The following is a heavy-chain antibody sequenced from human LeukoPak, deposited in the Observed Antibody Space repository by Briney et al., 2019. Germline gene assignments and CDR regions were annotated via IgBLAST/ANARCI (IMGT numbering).Heavy chain of an antibody. V-gene: IGHV4-38-2*01. CDR2: IYHSGST. Sequence: PSETLSLTCAVSGYSISSGYYWGWIRQPPGKGLEWIGSIYHSGSTYYNPSLKSRVTISVDTSKNQFSLKLSSVTAADTAVYYCARGCTTPVYNWFDPWGQGTLVTVSS. D-gene: IGHD2-2*01. J-gene: IGHJ5*02. CDR3: ARGCTTPVYNWFDP. CDR1: GYSISSGYY.